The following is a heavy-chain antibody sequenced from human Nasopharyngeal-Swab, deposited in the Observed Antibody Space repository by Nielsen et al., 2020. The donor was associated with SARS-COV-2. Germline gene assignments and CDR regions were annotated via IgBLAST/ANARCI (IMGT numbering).Heavy chain of an antibody. D-gene: IGHD3-10*01. V-gene: IGHV3-23*01. CDR1: GFTFNIYA. Sequence: GGSLRLSCIASGFTFNIYAMAWVRRTPGRGLQWVSGISASGGSTYYPDSVKGRFAVSRDNSRNTLYLQMHSLRVEDTALYYCAKDDVVRGDAFDIWGQGTMVTVSS. J-gene: IGHJ3*02. CDR3: AKDDVVRGDAFDI. CDR2: ISASGGST.